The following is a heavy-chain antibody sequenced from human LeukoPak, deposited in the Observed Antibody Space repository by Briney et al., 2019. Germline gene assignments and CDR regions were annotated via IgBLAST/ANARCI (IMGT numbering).Heavy chain of an antibody. CDR3: ARASDFWSGSSYYFDY. CDR2: IYYSGST. J-gene: IGHJ4*02. CDR1: GGSISSSFYY. D-gene: IGHD3-3*01. Sequence: SETLSLTCTVSGGSISSSFYYWGWIRQPPGKGLEWIGSIYYSGSTNYNPSLKSRVTISVDTSKNQFSLKLSSVTAADTAVYYCARASDFWSGSSYYFDYWGQGTLVTVSS. V-gene: IGHV4-39*07.